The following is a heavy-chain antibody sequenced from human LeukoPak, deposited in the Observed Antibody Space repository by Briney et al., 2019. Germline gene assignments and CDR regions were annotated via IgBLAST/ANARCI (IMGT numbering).Heavy chain of an antibody. V-gene: IGHV1-24*01. J-gene: IGHJ4*02. Sequence: ASVKVSCKVSGYTLTELSMHWVRQAPGKGLEWMGGFDPEDGETIYAQKFQGRVAMTEDTSIDTAYMELSSLRSEDTAVYYCATPGDILTGYPFDYWGQGTLVTVSS. D-gene: IGHD3-9*01. CDR2: FDPEDGET. CDR3: ATPGDILTGYPFDY. CDR1: GYTLTELS.